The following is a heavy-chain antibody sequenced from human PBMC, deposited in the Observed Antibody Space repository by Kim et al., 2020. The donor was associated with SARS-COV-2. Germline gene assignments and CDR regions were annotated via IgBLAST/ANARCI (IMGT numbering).Heavy chain of an antibody. CDR1: GFTFSSYG. J-gene: IGHJ4*02. Sequence: GGSLRLSCAASGFTFSSYGMHWVRQAPGKGLEWVAVISYDGSNKYYADSVKGRFTISRDNSKNTLYLQMNSLRAEDTAVYYCAKALETGSKGGRGYWGQGTLVTVSS. CDR3: AKALETGSKGGRGY. D-gene: IGHD1-26*01. CDR2: ISYDGSNK. V-gene: IGHV3-30*18.